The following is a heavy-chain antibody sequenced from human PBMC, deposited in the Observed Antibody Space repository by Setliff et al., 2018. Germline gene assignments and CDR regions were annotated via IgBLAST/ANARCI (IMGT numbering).Heavy chain of an antibody. V-gene: IGHV4-34*01. J-gene: IGHJ4*02. Sequence: SETLSLTCAVYGGSFSGYHWSWIRQPPGKGLEWIGEISHSGDPNYNPSLKSRVTISLDTSKNQFSLKLSSVTAADTAVYYCARLFLFSGSEIYNYFDSWGQGILVTVSS. CDR2: ISHSGDP. CDR1: GGSFSGYH. CDR3: ARLFLFSGSEIYNYFDS. D-gene: IGHD3-10*01.